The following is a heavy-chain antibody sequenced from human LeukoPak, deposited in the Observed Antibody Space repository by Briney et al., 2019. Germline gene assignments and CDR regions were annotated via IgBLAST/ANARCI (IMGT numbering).Heavy chain of an antibody. D-gene: IGHD3-9*01. Sequence: PSETLSLTCTVSGGSISSSSYYWGWIRHPPGKGLEWIGSIYYSGSTYYNPSLKSRVTISVDTSKNQFSLKLSSVTAADTAVYYCARRKFQYYDILTGSYYYYYYMDVWGKGTTVTVSS. J-gene: IGHJ6*03. CDR1: GGSISSSSYY. CDR2: IYYSGST. CDR3: ARRKFQYYDILTGSYYYYYYMDV. V-gene: IGHV4-39*07.